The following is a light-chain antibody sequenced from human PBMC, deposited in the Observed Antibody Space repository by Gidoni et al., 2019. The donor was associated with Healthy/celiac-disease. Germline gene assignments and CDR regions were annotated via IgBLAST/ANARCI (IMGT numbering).Light chain of an antibody. CDR1: QSISSW. CDR2: KAS. V-gene: IGKV1-5*03. CDR3: PQYNCYSRGTWT. J-gene: IGKJ1*01. Sequence: DIQMTQSPSTLSASVGDRVTITCRASQSISSWFAWYQQKPGKAPKLLSYKASSLESGVQSRFRCSGSGTAFTLTISSLQPDDFATYSFPQYNCYSRGTWTFGQXTKVEI.